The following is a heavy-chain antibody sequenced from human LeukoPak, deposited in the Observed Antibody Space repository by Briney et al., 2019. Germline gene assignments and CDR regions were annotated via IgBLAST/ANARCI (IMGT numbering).Heavy chain of an antibody. CDR1: GGSISSGGYS. Sequence: SETLSLTCAVSGGSISSGGYSWSWIRQPPGKDLEWIGYIYHSGSTYYNPSLKSRVTISIDRSKNQFSLNLSSVTAADTAVYYCASLYDSSANPFDYWGQGTLVTVSS. D-gene: IGHD3-22*01. J-gene: IGHJ4*02. CDR2: IYHSGST. CDR3: ASLYDSSANPFDY. V-gene: IGHV4-30-2*01.